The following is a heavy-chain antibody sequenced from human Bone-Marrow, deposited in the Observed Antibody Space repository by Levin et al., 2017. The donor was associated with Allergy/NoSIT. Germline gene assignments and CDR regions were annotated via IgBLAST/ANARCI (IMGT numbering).Heavy chain of an antibody. CDR1: GFTVSSNH. J-gene: IGHJ3*02. Sequence: GESLKISCAASGFTVSSNHMSWVRQAPGKGLEWVSLIYSGGRGYYADSVRGRFTISRDNSKNTLYLQLNSLRAEDTPVYYCAIYGSGNDYSAFDIWGQGTMVTVSS. V-gene: IGHV3-53*01. D-gene: IGHD3-10*01. CDR2: IYSGGRG. CDR3: AIYGSGNDYSAFDI.